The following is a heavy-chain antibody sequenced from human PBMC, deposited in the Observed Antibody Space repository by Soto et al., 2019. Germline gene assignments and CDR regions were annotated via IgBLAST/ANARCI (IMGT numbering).Heavy chain of an antibody. CDR2: INAGNGNT. J-gene: IGHJ4*02. V-gene: IGHV1-3*01. D-gene: IGHD1-1*01. CDR3: AQSRIADGWRQLDFDY. Sequence: GASVKVSCRSSGYTLSNYAMHWGRQARGQRLEWMGWINAGNGNTKYSQKFQGRFTIFTDTSASTAYMELSSLRSQDTTVYYCAQSRIADGWRQLDFDYWGQGTLVTVSS. CDR1: GYTLSNYA.